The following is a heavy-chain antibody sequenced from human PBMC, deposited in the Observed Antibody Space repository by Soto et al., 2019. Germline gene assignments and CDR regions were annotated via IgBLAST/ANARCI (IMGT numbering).Heavy chain of an antibody. CDR1: GGSISSGGYY. J-gene: IGHJ5*02. CDR3: ARDFGVRGVKYNWIDP. V-gene: IGHV4-31*03. Sequence: SETLSLTCTVSGGSISSGGYYWSWIRQHPGKGLEWIGFISYSGTTHYSASLKSRVTISVDTSKNQFSLKLSSVTAADTAVYYCARDFGVRGVKYNWIDPWGQGTLVTVSS. CDR2: ISYSGTT. D-gene: IGHD3-10*01.